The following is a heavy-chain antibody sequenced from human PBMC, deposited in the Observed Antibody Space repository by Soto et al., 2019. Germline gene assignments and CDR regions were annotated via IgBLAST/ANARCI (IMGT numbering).Heavy chain of an antibody. CDR1: GGTFSSYT. D-gene: IGHD6-6*01. V-gene: IGHV1-69*02. CDR2: IIPILGIA. J-gene: IGHJ1*01. Sequence: QVQLVQSGAEVKKPGSSVKVSCKASGGTFSSYTISWVRQAPGQGLEWMGRIIPILGIANYAQKFQGRVTITADKSTSTAYMELSSLRSEDTGVYYCASYRSSSSGSAEYFQHWGQGTLVTVSS. CDR3: ASYRSSSSGSAEYFQH.